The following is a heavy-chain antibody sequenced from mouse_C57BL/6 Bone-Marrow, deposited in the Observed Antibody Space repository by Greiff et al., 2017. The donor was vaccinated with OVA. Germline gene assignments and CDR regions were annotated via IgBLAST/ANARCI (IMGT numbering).Heavy chain of an antibody. V-gene: IGHV5-6*01. D-gene: IGHD2-12*01. CDR1: GFTFSSYG. CDR2: ISSGGSYT. J-gene: IGHJ2*01. CDR3: ARRRYDDY. Sequence: EVQLVESGGDLVKPGGSLKLSCAASGFTFSSYGMSWVRQTPDKRLEWVATISSGGSYTYYPASVKGRFTITRDNAKNTLYLQMSSLKSEDTAMDYCARRRYDDYWGQGTTLTVSS.